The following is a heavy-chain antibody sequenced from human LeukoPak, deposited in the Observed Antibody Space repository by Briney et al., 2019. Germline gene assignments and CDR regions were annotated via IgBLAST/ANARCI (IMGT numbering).Heavy chain of an antibody. D-gene: IGHD2/OR15-2a*01. CDR2: ISYDESNK. J-gene: IGHJ4*02. Sequence: QPGRSLRLSCAASGFTFSSYGMHWVRQAPGKGLEWVAVISYDESNKYYAGSVKGRFSISRDNSQNTLYLQMNSLRPEDTAVYYCAKKEGRWSLLPYFDYWGQGTLVTVSS. CDR3: AKKEGRWSLLPYFDY. CDR1: GFTFSSYG. V-gene: IGHV3-30*18.